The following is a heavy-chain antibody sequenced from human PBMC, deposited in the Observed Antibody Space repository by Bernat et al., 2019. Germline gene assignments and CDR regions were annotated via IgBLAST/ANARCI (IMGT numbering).Heavy chain of an antibody. V-gene: IGHV3-33*01. CDR2: IWYDGSNK. J-gene: IGHJ4*02. Sequence: QVQLVESGGGVVQPGRSLRLSCAASGFTFSSYGMHWVRQAPGKGLEWVAVIWYDGSNKYYADSVKGRFTISRDNSKNTLYLQMNSLRAEDTAVYYCVTAGHSSGYYFDYWGQGTLVTVSS. CDR1: GFTFSSYG. CDR3: VTAGHSSGYYFDY. D-gene: IGHD6-19*01.